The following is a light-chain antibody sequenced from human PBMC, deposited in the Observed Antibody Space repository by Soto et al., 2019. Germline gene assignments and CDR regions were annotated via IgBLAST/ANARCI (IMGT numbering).Light chain of an antibody. J-gene: IGKJ5*01. V-gene: IGKV2-28*01. CDR3: MQALQTFT. CDR1: QSLLHSNGYNC. CDR2: MGS. Sequence: DIVMTQSPLSLPVTPGEPAPISCMSSQSLLHSNGYNCLDWYLQKPGQAPQLLIYMGSNRASGVPDRFSGSGSGTDFTLKISRVEAEDVAVYYCMQALQTFTFGQRTRLE.